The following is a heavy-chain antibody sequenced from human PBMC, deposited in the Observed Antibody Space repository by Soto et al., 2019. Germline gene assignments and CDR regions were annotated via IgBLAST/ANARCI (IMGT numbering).Heavy chain of an antibody. V-gene: IGHV1-18*01. D-gene: IGHD3-22*01. CDR1: GGTFSSYG. Sequence: GASVKVSCKASGGTFSSYGISWVRQAPGQGLEWMGWISAYNGNTNYAQKLQGRVTMTTDTSTSTAYMELRSLRSDDTAVYYCARDQYYYDSSGYYEFDYWGQGTLVTVSS. CDR3: ARDQYYYDSSGYYEFDY. J-gene: IGHJ4*02. CDR2: ISAYNGNT.